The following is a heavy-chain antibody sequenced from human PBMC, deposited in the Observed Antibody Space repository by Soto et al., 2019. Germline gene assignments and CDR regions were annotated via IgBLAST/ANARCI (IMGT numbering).Heavy chain of an antibody. Sequence: QVQLVQSGAEVKKPGASVRVSCKASGYTFASFDINWVRQATGQGLEWVGWMNPKSGNARYAQKFQGRVTMTRDTATTTACMDLVSLRSDDTAVYYCARGLFYYGMDVWGQGTAVIVSS. CDR1: GYTFASFD. J-gene: IGHJ6*02. CDR2: MNPKSGNA. V-gene: IGHV1-8*01. CDR3: ARGLFYYGMDV.